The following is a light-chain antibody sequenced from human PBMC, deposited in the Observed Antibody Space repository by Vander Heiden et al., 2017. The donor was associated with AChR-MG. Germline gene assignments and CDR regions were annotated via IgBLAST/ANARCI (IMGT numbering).Light chain of an antibody. CDR3: HQRSNWPLT. Sequence: EIVLTQSPATLSLSPGERATLSCMASQSVGTYLAWYQQKPGQAPRLLIYDASNRATGIPARFSGSGSGTDFTLTISSLEPEDFAVYYCHQRSNWPLTFGGGSKVEIK. CDR1: QSVGTY. CDR2: DAS. J-gene: IGKJ4*01. V-gene: IGKV3-11*01.